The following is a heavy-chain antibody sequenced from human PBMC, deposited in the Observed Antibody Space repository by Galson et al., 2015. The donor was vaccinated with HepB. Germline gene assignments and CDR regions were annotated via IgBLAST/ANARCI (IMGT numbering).Heavy chain of an antibody. CDR3: AISGDYARRWFDP. D-gene: IGHD4-17*01. V-gene: IGHV1-3*01. CDR1: GYTFTSYA. Sequence: SVKVSCKASGYTFTSYAMHWVRQAPGQRLEWMGWINAGNGNTKYSQKFQGRVTITRDTSASTAYMELSSLRSEDTAVYYCAISGDYARRWFDPWGQGTLVTVSS. J-gene: IGHJ5*02. CDR2: INAGNGNT.